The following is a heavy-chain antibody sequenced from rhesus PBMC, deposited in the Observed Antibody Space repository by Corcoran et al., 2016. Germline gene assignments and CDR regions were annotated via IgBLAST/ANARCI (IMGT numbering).Heavy chain of an antibody. CDR2: VTDRGSN. CDR1: GCSISRGYYY. Sequence: QVQLQESGPGLVKPSETLSLTCAVSGCSISRGYYYWSWVRQPPGEGLGWIGKVTDRGSNKYNQYLKSRVTSSRARSKNQCSLKRSLGTAADTAVYYCARYEIQRVQGWGVGDYWGQGVLVTVSS. CDR3: ARYEIQRVQGWGVGDY. V-gene: IGHV4-122*02. D-gene: IGHD5-24*01. J-gene: IGHJ4*01.